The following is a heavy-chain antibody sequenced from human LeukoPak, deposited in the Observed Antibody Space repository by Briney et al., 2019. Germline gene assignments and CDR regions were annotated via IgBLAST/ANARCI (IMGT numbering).Heavy chain of an antibody. J-gene: IGHJ5*02. D-gene: IGHD5-12*01. CDR3: ARKGGYPGWFDP. CDR2: IYYSGST. V-gene: IGHV4-31*03. CDR1: GGSISSGAYY. Sequence: SETLSLTCTVSGGSISSGAYYWSWIRQHPGKGLEWIGYIYYSGSTYYNPSLKSRVTISVDTYKNQFSLKLSSVTAADTAVYYCARKGGYPGWFDPWGQGTLVTVSS.